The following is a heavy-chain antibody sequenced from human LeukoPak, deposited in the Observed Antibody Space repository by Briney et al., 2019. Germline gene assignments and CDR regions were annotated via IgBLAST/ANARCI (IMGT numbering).Heavy chain of an antibody. D-gene: IGHD3-3*01. J-gene: IGHJ5*02. V-gene: IGHV3-74*01. CDR1: RFTFSSYW. CDR3: AKDAKRYYDFWSGENWFDP. CDR2: INSDGSST. Sequence: PGGSLRLSCAASRFTFSSYWMHWVRQAPGKGLVWVSRINSDGSSTSYADSVKGRFTISRDNSKNTLYLQMNSLRAEDTAVYYCAKDAKRYYDFWSGENWFDPWGQGTLVTVSS.